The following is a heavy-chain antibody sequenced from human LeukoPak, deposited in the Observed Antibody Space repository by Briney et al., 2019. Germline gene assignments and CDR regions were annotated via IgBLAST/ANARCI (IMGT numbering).Heavy chain of an antibody. CDR2: IYPGDSDT. CDR3: ARPPTSREDC. CDR1: GYSFTSYW. J-gene: IGHJ4*02. V-gene: IGHV5-51*01. Sequence: GGSLKISCKGSGYSFTSYWIGWVRQMPGKGLEWIGVIYPGDSDTRYSPSFQGQVTISADKSISTAYLQWSSLKASHTAMYYCARPPTSREDCWGQGTLVTVSS.